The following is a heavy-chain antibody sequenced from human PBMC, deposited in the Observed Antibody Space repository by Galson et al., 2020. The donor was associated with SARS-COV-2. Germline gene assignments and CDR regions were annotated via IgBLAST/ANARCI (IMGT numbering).Heavy chain of an antibody. CDR2: INHSGSA. Sequence: ETSETLSLTCAVYVGSFSGFSWSWVRQSPGKGLEWIGEINHSGSANYNPSLKSRVTISVDTSQNQFSLKLTSVTAAETGVHFCARGRIGVVPAPILGLGPYYEYYAMDVWGQGTTITVSS. J-gene: IGHJ6*02. CDR3: ARGRIGVVPAPILGLGPYYEYYAMDV. CDR1: VGSFSGFS. D-gene: IGHD2-2*01. V-gene: IGHV4-34*01.